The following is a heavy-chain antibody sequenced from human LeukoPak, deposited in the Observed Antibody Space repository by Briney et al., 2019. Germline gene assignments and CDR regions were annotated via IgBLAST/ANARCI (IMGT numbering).Heavy chain of an antibody. CDR3: ARDPTRYLRYGYFDY. CDR2: INNIATHS. V-gene: IGHV3-21*01. Sequence: GGSLRLSCAGSGFTFTDSAINWVRQAPGKGLEWVSSINNIATHSYYAASVKGRFSISRDDAKNSVYLQMHSLRAEDTAIYYCARDPTRYLRYGYFDYWGQGAQVTVSS. D-gene: IGHD4-17*01. J-gene: IGHJ4*02. CDR1: GFTFTDSA.